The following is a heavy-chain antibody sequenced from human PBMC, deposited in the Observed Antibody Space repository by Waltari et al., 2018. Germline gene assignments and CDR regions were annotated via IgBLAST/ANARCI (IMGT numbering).Heavy chain of an antibody. J-gene: IGHJ4*02. CDR3: AKDENGTWMASGSGSSMAGED. CDR1: GFTFSSYA. CDR2: ISGSGGRT. V-gene: IGHV3-23*01. D-gene: IGHD1-26*01. Sequence: EVQLLESGGGLVQPGGSLRLSCAASGFTFSSYAMSWVRQAPGKGLEWVSAISGSGGRTYYADSVKGRFTSSRDNSKNTLYLQMNSLRAEDTAVYYCAKDENGTWMASGSGSSMAGEDWGQGTLVTVSS.